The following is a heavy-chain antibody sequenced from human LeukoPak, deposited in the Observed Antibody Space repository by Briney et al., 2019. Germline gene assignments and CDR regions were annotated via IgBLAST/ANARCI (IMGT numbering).Heavy chain of an antibody. CDR1: GYTFTSYG. J-gene: IGHJ6*03. Sequence: ASVKVSCKASGYTFTSYGISWVRQAPGQGLEWMGGIIPIFGTANYAQKFQGRVTITADESTSTAYMELSSLRSEDTAVYYCARPRLAATGYYYYYMDVWGKGTTVTVSS. CDR2: IIPIFGTA. D-gene: IGHD6-13*01. V-gene: IGHV1-69*13. CDR3: ARPRLAATGYYYYYMDV.